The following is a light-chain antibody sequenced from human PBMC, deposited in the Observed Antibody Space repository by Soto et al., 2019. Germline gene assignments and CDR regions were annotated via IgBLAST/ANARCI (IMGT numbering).Light chain of an antibody. CDR2: EAS. CDR1: QSVNSW. V-gene: IGKV1-5*03. Sequence: DIQMTQSPSTLSASVGDRVTLTCRASQSVNSWLAWYQQKPGKAPKLLISEASYLKDGVPSRFSGSGSETEFSLTISGLQPDDFATYYCQQYRSQRTFGQGTRV. CDR3: QQYRSQRT. J-gene: IGKJ1*01.